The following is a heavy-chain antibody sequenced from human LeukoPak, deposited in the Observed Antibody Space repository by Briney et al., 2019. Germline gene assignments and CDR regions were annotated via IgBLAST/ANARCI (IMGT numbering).Heavy chain of an antibody. D-gene: IGHD6-13*01. Sequence: SVKVSCTASGYAFTSYGISWVRQAPGPGLEWMGRIIPILGIANYAQKFQGRVTITADKSTSTAYMELSSLRSEDTAVYYCARNLGIAAAGTLDYWGQGTLVTVSS. J-gene: IGHJ4*02. V-gene: IGHV1-69*04. CDR1: GYAFTSYG. CDR2: IIPILGIA. CDR3: ARNLGIAAAGTLDY.